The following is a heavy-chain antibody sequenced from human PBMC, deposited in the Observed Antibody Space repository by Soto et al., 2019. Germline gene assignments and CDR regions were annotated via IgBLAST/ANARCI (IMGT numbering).Heavy chain of an antibody. Sequence: GSLRLSCAASGFTFSSYSMNWVRQAPGKGLEWVSSISSSSSYIYYADSVKGRFTISRDNAKNSLYLQMNSLRAEDTAVYYCARIAAAGRNYYYGMDVWGQGTTVTVSS. D-gene: IGHD6-13*01. CDR2: ISSSSSYI. CDR3: ARIAAAGRNYYYGMDV. J-gene: IGHJ6*02. CDR1: GFTFSSYS. V-gene: IGHV3-21*01.